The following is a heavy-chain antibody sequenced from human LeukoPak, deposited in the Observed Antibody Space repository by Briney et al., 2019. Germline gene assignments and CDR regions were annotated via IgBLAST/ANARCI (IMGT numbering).Heavy chain of an antibody. CDR2: IIPIFGTA. CDR3: AAYDFWSGYTGSGSLPTTSPRFDY. J-gene: IGHJ4*02. V-gene: IGHV1-69*05. D-gene: IGHD3-3*01. CDR1: GGTFSSYA. Sequence: SVKVSCKASGGTFSSYAISWVRQAPGQGLEWMGGIIPIFGTANYAQKFQGRVTITTDESTSTAYMELSSLRSEDTAVYYCAAYDFWSGYTGSGSLPTTSPRFDYWGQGTLVTVSS.